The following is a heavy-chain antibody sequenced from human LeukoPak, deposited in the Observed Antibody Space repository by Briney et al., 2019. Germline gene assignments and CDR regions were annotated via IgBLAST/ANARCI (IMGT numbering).Heavy chain of an antibody. CDR2: IYHIGST. D-gene: IGHD5-12*01. J-gene: IGHJ3*02. Sequence: SETLSLTCAVSGYFISSGYYWGWIRQPPGKGLEWIGTIYHIGSTYYNPSLKRLVTISIDTSKNQFSLKLSSVTAADTAVYYCARTVDTVATADAFDIWGQGTMVTVSS. V-gene: IGHV4-38-2*01. CDR3: ARTVDTVATADAFDI. CDR1: GYFISSGYY.